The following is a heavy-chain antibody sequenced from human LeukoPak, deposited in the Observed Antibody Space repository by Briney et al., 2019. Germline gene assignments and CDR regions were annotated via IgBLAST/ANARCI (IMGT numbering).Heavy chain of an antibody. D-gene: IGHD4-4*01. CDR3: ARGDSNYGMDV. CDR1: GFTFSSYS. J-gene: IGHJ6*02. Sequence: GGSLRLSCAASGFTFSSYSMNWVRQAPGKGLEWVSSISSSSYIYYADSVKGRFTISRDNAKNSLYLQMNSLRAEDTAVYYCARGDSNYGMDVWGQGTTVTVSS. V-gene: IGHV3-21*01. CDR2: ISSSSYI.